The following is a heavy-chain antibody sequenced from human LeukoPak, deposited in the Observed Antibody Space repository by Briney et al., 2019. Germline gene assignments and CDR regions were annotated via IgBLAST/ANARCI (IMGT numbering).Heavy chain of an antibody. CDR3: ARHAVPYYYYYYMDV. Sequence: SETLSLTCTVSGGSISSYYWSWIRQPPGKGLEWIGYIYDSGITDYKPSLKSRVTISADTSKNQFSLNLSSVTAADTAVYYCARHAVPYYYYYYMDVWGKGTTVTVSS. CDR2: IYDSGIT. V-gene: IGHV4-59*01. D-gene: IGHD2-2*01. J-gene: IGHJ6*03. CDR1: GGSISSYY.